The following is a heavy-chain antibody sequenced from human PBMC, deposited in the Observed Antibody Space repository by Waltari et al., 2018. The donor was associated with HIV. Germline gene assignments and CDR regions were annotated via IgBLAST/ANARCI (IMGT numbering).Heavy chain of an antibody. J-gene: IGHJ4*02. CDR1: GFPFSSYG. CDR2: IRYDGSNK. D-gene: IGHD5-12*01. V-gene: IGHV3-30*02. Sequence: QVQLVESGGGVVQPGGSLRLSCAASGFPFSSYGMHWVRPAPGKGLEWVAFIRYDGSNKYYADSVKGRFTISRDNSKNTLYLQMNSLRAEDTAVYYCAKAGVEMATMPYFDYWGQGTLVTVSS. CDR3: AKAGVEMATMPYFDY.